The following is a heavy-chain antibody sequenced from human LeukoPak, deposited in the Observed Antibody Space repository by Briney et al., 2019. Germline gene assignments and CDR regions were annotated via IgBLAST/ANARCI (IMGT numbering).Heavy chain of an antibody. CDR3: AIGAAFDPLTFDF. D-gene: IGHD4/OR15-4a*01. CDR2: LEPEHGKT. Sequence: ASVKVSCKISGYTLTELSMNWVRQAPGQGLEWLGGLEPEHGKTIYAQKFQGRVTVTEDTSSDTGYMELSSPRSEDTAMYYCAIGAAFDPLTFDFWGQGTLVTVSS. V-gene: IGHV1-24*01. CDR1: GYTLTELS. J-gene: IGHJ4*02.